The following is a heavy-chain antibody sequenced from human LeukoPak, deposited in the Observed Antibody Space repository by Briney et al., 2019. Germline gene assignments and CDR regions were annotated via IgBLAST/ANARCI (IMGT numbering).Heavy chain of an antibody. Sequence: GGTLRLFCAASGFTFSSYAMRGARQAPGKGLVWVSAISGQGGSTYYADSVKRRFPIYRDISKHTLYRQMQTMRSGDAAVYYCANPGYSSSWPDNWFDPWGQGTLVTVSS. CDR1: GFTFSSYA. J-gene: IGHJ5*02. CDR3: ANPGYSSSWPDNWFDP. CDR2: ISGQGGST. V-gene: IGHV3-23*01. D-gene: IGHD6-13*01.